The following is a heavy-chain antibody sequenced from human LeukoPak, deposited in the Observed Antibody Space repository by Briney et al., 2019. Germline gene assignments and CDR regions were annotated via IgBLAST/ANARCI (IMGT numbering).Heavy chain of an antibody. Sequence: GASVKVSCKASGYTFTSYGISWVRQAPGQGLEWMGWISAYNGNINYAQKLQGRVTMTRDTSTSTVYMELSSLRSEDTAVYYCARDSWACGGDCYVRYYYYYMDVWGKGTTVTISS. J-gene: IGHJ6*03. V-gene: IGHV1-18*01. CDR1: GYTFTSYG. CDR3: ARDSWACGGDCYVRYYYYYMDV. D-gene: IGHD2-21*02. CDR2: ISAYNGNI.